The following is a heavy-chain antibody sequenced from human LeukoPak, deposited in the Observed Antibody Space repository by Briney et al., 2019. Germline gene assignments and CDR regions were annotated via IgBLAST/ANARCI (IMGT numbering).Heavy chain of an antibody. J-gene: IGHJ4*02. CDR2: ISGGGGST. D-gene: IGHD3-3*01. CDR3: AKARFGVLTRWDY. CDR1: GFTFSSYA. Sequence: PGGSLRLSCAASGFTFSSYAMSWVRQAPRKGLEWVSVISGGGGSTYYADSVKGRFTISRDNSKSTLYLQMNSLRAEDTAIYYCAKARFGVLTRWDYWGQGTLVTVYS. V-gene: IGHV3-23*01.